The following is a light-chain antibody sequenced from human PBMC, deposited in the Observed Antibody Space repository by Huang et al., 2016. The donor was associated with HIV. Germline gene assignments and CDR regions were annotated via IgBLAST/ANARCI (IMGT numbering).Light chain of an antibody. CDR3: QQYVSSPPA. V-gene: IGKV3-20*01. CDR2: GAS. Sequence: EIVLTQSPGTLSLSPGERATLSCRASQSVSSSYLAWYQQKPGQAPRLLIYGASSRATGIPDRFSGSGSGTDFILTISRLEPEDFAVYYCQQYVSSPPAFGQGTKVEIK. CDR1: QSVSSSY. J-gene: IGKJ1*01.